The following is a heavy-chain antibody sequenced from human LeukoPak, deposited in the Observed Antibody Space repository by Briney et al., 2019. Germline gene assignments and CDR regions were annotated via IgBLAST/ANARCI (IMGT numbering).Heavy chain of an antibody. CDR3: ARGTYYGSGSYYKDVD. Sequence: GGSLRLSCAAFGFTVSSNYMSWVRQAPGKGLEWVSVIYSGGSTYYADSVKGRFTITRDNSKNTLYLQMNSLRAEDTAVYYCARGTYYGSGSYYKDVDWGQGTLVTVSS. V-gene: IGHV3-53*05. CDR2: IYSGGST. D-gene: IGHD3-10*01. CDR1: GFTVSSNY. J-gene: IGHJ4*02.